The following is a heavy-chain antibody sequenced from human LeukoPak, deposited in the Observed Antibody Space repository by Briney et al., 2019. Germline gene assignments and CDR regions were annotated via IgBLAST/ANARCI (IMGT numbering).Heavy chain of an antibody. V-gene: IGHV3-23*01. CDR1: GFSFDSYA. D-gene: IGHD3-9*01. CDR2: ISNSGGTT. CDR3: AKMLTGYYFDY. Sequence: GGSLRLSCAASGFSFDSYAMSWVRQAPGKGLEWVSGISNSGGTTYYADSVTGRFTISRDNSKNTLFLQMNSLRAEDTAVFYCAKMLTGYYFDYWGQGTLVTVSS. J-gene: IGHJ4*02.